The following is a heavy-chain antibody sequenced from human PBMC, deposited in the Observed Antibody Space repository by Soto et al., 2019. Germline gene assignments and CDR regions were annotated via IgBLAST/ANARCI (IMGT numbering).Heavy chain of an antibody. V-gene: IGHV4-30-2*01. CDR2: IYHSGST. CDR1: GGSISSGGYS. J-gene: IGHJ5*01. D-gene: IGHD3-3*01. Sequence: TLSLTCAVSGGSISSGGYSWSWIRQPPGKGLEWIGYIYHSGSTYYNPSLKSRVTISVDRSKNQFSLKLSSVTAADTAVYYCARSGRRFIIFGVVTRNWFDPRAQGTLVTVSS. CDR3: ARSGRRFIIFGVVTRNWFDP.